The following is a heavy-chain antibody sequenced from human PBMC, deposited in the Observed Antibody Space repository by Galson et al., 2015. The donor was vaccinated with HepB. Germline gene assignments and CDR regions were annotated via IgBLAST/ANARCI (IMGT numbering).Heavy chain of an antibody. CDR1: GFTFTNAW. J-gene: IGHJ3*02. Sequence: SLRLSCAASGSASGFTFTNAWMTRVRQAPGKGLEWVGRIKSESHGGTADYAAPVKGRFTISRDDSETTLYLQMNSLQTEDTAVYYCTSQDGFDIWGQGTRVTVSS. CDR2: IKSESHGGTA. CDR3: TSQDGFDI. V-gene: IGHV3-15*01.